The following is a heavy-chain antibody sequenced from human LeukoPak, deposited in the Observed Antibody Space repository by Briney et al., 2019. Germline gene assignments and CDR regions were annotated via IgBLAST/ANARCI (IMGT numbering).Heavy chain of an antibody. CDR1: GFSITGGYY. D-gene: IGHD6-13*01. Sequence: SETLSLNCADSGFSITGGYYWVWIRQPPGKGLEGIGSVYHNGNTLFNTSLKSRVTLSVDTSKNQFSLRLSSVTAADTARYYCARNEGIVVAGTWFDNWGQGTVVIVSS. J-gene: IGHJ4*02. CDR3: ARNEGIVVAGTWFDN. V-gene: IGHV4-38-2*01. CDR2: VYHNGNT.